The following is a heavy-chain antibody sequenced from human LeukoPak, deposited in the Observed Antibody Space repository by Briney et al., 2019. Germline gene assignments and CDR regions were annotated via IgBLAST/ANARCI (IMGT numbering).Heavy chain of an antibody. CDR3: AVAAAGDLDY. J-gene: IGHJ4*02. CDR1: VGTFSSYA. CDR2: IIPIFGTA. V-gene: IGHV1-69*05. D-gene: IGHD6-13*01. Sequence: ASVKVSCKASVGTFSSYAISWVRQAPGQGLEWMGRIIPIFGTANYAQKFQGRVTITTDESTSTAYMELSSLRSEDTAVYYCAVAAAGDLDYWGQGTLVTVSS.